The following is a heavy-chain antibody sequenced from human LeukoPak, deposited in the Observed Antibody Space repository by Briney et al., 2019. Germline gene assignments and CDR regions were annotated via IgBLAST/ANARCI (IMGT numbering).Heavy chain of an antibody. Sequence: GGSLRLSCAASGFTFSSYAMSWVRQAPGKGLEWVSAISGSGGSTYYADSVKGRFTISRDNSQTTLHLKMTSLRAEDKAVYYCAKGPGPIVVVVAATENWFDPWGQGTLVTVSS. V-gene: IGHV3-23*01. CDR1: GFTFSSYA. CDR3: AKGPGPIVVVVAATENWFDP. J-gene: IGHJ5*02. CDR2: ISGSGGST. D-gene: IGHD2-15*01.